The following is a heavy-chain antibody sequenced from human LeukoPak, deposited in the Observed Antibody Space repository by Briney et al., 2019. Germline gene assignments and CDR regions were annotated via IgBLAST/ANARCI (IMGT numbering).Heavy chain of an antibody. CDR2: IYNSGST. V-gene: IGHV4-59*01. CDR1: GDSFSYFY. CDR3: AREANYYGSGSYFEGTFDY. D-gene: IGHD3-10*01. J-gene: IGHJ4*02. Sequence: SETLSLTCTVSGDSFSYFYWSWIRQPPGKGLEWIGYIYNSGSTNYNPSLKSRVTISVDTSKNEFSLKLTSVTAADTAVYCCAREANYYGSGSYFEGTFDYWGQGSLVTASS.